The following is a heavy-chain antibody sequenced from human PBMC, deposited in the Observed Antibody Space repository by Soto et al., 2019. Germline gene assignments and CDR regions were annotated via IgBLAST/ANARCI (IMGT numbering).Heavy chain of an antibody. CDR1: GYSFTSYW. V-gene: IGHV5-51*01. CDR2: IYPGDSDT. D-gene: IGHD3-22*01. J-gene: IGHJ4*02. Sequence: GESLKISCKGSGYSFTSYWIGWVRQMPGKGLEWMGIIYPGDSDTRYSPSFQGQVTISAAKSISTAYLQWSSLKASDTAMYYCARQDYYDSSGYPFDYWGQGTLVTVSS. CDR3: ARQDYYDSSGYPFDY.